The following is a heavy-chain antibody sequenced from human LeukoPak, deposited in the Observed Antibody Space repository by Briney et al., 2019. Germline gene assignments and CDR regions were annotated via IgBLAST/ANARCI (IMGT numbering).Heavy chain of an antibody. V-gene: IGHV3-23*01. CDR2: ISGSGGGT. J-gene: IGHJ6*02. CDR1: GFTFTSYA. D-gene: IGHD3-3*01. Sequence: PGGTLRLSCAASGFTFTSYAMSWVRQAPGKGLEWVSAISGSGGGTYYADSVKGRFTISRDNSKDTLYLQMNSLRAEDTAVYYCAKGDFYGDYPYGMDVWGQGTTVTASS. CDR3: AKGDFYGDYPYGMDV.